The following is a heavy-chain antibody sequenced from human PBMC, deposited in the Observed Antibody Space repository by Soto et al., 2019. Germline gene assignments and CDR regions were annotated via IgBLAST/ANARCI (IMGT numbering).Heavy chain of an antibody. J-gene: IGHJ4*02. CDR3: VRPRYDDSGTPFDY. V-gene: IGHV3-74*01. CDR1: GFTFSSYW. CDR2: IDGDGSVT. D-gene: IGHD3-22*01. Sequence: PGGSLRLSCGASGFTFSSYWMHWVRQPQGKGLVWVSQIDGDGSVTTYADSVKGRFTISRDNAKNTLFLQLNSLRAEDTAIYYCVRPRYDDSGTPFDYWGQGTLVTVSS.